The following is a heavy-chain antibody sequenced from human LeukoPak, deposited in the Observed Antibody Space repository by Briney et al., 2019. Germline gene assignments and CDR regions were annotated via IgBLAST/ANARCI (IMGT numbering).Heavy chain of an antibody. CDR1: GFTFSSYE. CDR2: ISSSGSTI. CDR3: ARESKLERRRGGAFDI. Sequence: PGGSLRLSCAASGFTFSSYEMNWVRQAPGKGLEWVSYISSSGSTIYYADSVKGRFTISRDNAKNSLYLQMNSLRAEDTAVYYCARESKLERRRGGAFDIWGQGTMVTVSS. J-gene: IGHJ3*02. D-gene: IGHD1-1*01. V-gene: IGHV3-48*03.